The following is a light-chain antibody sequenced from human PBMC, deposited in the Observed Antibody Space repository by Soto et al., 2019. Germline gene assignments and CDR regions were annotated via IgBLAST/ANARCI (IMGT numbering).Light chain of an antibody. CDR2: YDS. J-gene: IGLJ2*01. Sequence: SYELTQPPSVSVAPGKTARITCGGDNIGRKSVHWYQQKPGQAPVVVIYYDSDGPSGIPERFSGSNSGNTATLTISRVEAGDEADSYCQVWDSSGDHPRVFGGGTKLTVL. CDR1: NIGRKS. CDR3: QVWDSSGDHPRV. V-gene: IGLV3-21*04.